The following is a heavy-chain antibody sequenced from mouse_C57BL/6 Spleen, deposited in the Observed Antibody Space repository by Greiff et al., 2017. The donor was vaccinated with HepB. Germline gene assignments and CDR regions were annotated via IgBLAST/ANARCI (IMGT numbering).Heavy chain of an antibody. Sequence: QVQLQQSGAELVKPGASVKISCKASGYAFSSYWMNWVKQRPGKGLEWIGQIYPGDGDTNYNGKFKGKATLTADKSSSTAYMQLSSLTSEDSAVYFCARHYDYDWNAMDYWGQGTSVTVSS. V-gene: IGHV1-80*01. D-gene: IGHD2-4*01. CDR3: ARHYDYDWNAMDY. CDR1: GYAFSSYW. CDR2: IYPGDGDT. J-gene: IGHJ4*01.